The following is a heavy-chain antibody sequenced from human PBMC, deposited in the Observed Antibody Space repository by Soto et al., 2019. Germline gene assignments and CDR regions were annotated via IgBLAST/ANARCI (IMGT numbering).Heavy chain of an antibody. CDR1: GGSISSGGYY. CDR2: MYSSGGT. V-gene: IGHV4-31*03. D-gene: IGHD3-10*01. CDR3: ARVDGSGTYYPIAY. J-gene: IGHJ4*02. Sequence: QVQLQESGPGLVKPSQTLSLTCTVSGGSISSGGYYWTWIRQHPGTGLEWLGYMYSSGGTFYNPSLRSRVTISVDTSKNQFSLKLRSATAADTVVYYCARVDGSGTYYPIAYWGQGTLVTVSS.